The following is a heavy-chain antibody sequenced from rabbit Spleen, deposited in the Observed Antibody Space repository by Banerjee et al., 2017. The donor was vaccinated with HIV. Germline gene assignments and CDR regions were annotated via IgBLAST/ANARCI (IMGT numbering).Heavy chain of an antibody. CDR2: IYAGSSGTT. D-gene: IGHD8-1*01. CDR1: GFDFNRHLY. J-gene: IGHJ4*01. V-gene: IGHV1S45*01. Sequence: QQQLEESGGGLVKPEGSLTLTCKASGFDFNRHLYMCWVRQAPGKGLEWITCIYAGSSGTTHYASWAKGRFTISKTSSTTVTLQMTSLTAADTATYFCARSGGNIYYGLWGPGTLVTVS. CDR3: ARSGGNIYYGL.